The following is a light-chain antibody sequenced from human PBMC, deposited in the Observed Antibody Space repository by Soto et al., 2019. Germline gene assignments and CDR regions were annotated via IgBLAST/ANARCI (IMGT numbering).Light chain of an antibody. CDR2: GNS. CDR3: QSYDTSLSGSV. V-gene: IGLV1-40*01. CDR1: SSNIGAGYD. J-gene: IGLJ2*01. Sequence: QSVLTQPPSVSGAPGQRVTISCTGSSSNIGAGYDIHWYQQLPGAAPKLLNSGNSNRPSGVPDRFSGSKSGTSASLAIAGLQAEDEADYYCQSYDTSLSGSVFGGGTKLTVL.